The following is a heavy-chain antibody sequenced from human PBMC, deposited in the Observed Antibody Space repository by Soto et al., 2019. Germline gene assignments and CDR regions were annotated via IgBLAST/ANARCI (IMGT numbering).Heavy chain of an antibody. CDR3: ARVWDYYYYGMDV. Sequence: QVQLQESSRGLVKPSQTLSLTCTVSGDSISSGGYYWSWIRQHPGKGLEWIGYIYYSGSTYYNPSLKSRVTMSVDTSKNQFSLKLSSVTAADTAVYYCARVWDYYYYGMDVWGQGTTVTVSS. V-gene: IGHV4-31*03. J-gene: IGHJ6*02. D-gene: IGHD1-26*01. CDR1: GDSISSGGYY. CDR2: IYYSGST.